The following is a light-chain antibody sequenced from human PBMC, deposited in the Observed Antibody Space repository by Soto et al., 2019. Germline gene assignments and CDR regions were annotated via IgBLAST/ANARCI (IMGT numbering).Light chain of an antibody. CDR1: QSVGSTY. CDR2: GAS. Sequence: EIVLTQSPGTLSLSPGERATLSCRAIQSVGSTYLAWYQQKPGQAPRLLILGASSRATGIPDRFSGSGSGTDFTLTISRLEPEDFAVFYCQQYGSSLPWTFGQGTKVDIK. CDR3: QQYGSSLPWT. V-gene: IGKV3-20*01. J-gene: IGKJ1*01.